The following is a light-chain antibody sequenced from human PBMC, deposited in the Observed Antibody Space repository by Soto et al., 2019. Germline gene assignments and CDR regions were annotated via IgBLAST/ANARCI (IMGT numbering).Light chain of an antibody. Sequence: EIVLTQSPGTLSLSPGERATLSCRASQSVDNNYVAWYQQRPGQPPRLLIDDAVNRATGVPDRFSGSGSGTDFTLTISRLEPEDFAVYYCHQCAHSPLTFGQGTRVEIK. CDR3: HQCAHSPLT. V-gene: IGKV3-20*01. CDR1: QSVDNNY. CDR2: DAV. J-gene: IGKJ1*01.